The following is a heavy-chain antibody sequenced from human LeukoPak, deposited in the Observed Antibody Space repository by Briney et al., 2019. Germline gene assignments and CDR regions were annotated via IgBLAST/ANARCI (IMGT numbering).Heavy chain of an antibody. CDR2: IIPILATA. CDR1: GGTFSTYA. CDR3: ATSPTSDSPGY. D-gene: IGHD2-21*02. V-gene: IGHV1-69*13. J-gene: IGHJ4*02. Sequence: SVKVSCKASGGTFSTYAISWVRQAPGQGLEWMGGIIPILATANYAQKFQGRVTITADESTSIAYMELSGLRSEDTAVYYCATSPTSDSPGYWGQGTLVTVSS.